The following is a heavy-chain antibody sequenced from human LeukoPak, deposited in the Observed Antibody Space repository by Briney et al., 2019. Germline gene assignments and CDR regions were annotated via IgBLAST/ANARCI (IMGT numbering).Heavy chain of an antibody. D-gene: IGHD4-17*01. Sequence: GGSLRLSCAASGFTVSRNYMSWVRQVPGKGLEWVSVIYSGGSTYYADSVKGRFTISRDNSKNTLYLQMNSLRAEDTAVYYCARALQDGRYYYYYGMDVWGQGTTVTVSS. CDR3: ARALQDGRYYYYYGMDV. J-gene: IGHJ6*02. V-gene: IGHV3-53*01. CDR1: GFTVSRNY. CDR2: IYSGGST.